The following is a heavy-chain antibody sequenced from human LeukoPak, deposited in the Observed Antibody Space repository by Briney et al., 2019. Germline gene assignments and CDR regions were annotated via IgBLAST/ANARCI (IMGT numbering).Heavy chain of an antibody. CDR3: AREVVTLYYYYYYMDV. Sequence: SETLSLTCAVYGGSFSGYYWSWIRQPPGKGLEWIGEINHSGSTNYNPSLKSRVTISVDTSKNQFSLKLSFVTAADTAVYYCAREVVTLYYYYYYMDVWGKGTTVTVSS. D-gene: IGHD2-15*01. J-gene: IGHJ6*03. V-gene: IGHV4-34*01. CDR2: INHSGST. CDR1: GGSFSGYY.